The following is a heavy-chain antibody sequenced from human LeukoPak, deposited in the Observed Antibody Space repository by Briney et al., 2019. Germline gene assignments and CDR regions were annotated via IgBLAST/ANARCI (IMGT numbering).Heavy chain of an antibody. CDR3: ARHNRIQAYYYYMDV. CDR1: GYSISSGYY. V-gene: IGHV4-38-2*01. CDR2: IYHSGST. J-gene: IGHJ6*03. Sequence: SETLSLTCAVSGYSISSGYYWGWIRPPPGKGLEWIGSIYHSGSTDYNPSLKSRVTISVDTSKNQFSLKLSSVTAADTAVYYCARHNRIQAYYYYMDVWGKGTTVTVSS.